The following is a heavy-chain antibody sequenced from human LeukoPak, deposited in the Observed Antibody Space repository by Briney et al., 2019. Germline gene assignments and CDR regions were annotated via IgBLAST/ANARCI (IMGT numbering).Heavy chain of an antibody. V-gene: IGHV4-59*08. CDR1: GDSISSSY. CDR2: IYYSGST. CDR3: ARRGDSGYLSWFDP. D-gene: IGHD5-12*01. Sequence: SETLSLTCTVSGDSISSSYWSWIRQPPGKGLEWIGYIYYSGSTNYNPSLKSRVTISVDSSKNQLSLKLSSVTAADTAVYYCARRGDSGYLSWFDPWGQGTLVTVSS. J-gene: IGHJ5*02.